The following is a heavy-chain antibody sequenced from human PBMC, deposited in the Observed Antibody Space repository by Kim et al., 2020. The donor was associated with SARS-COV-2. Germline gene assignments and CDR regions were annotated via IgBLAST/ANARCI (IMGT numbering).Heavy chain of an antibody. CDR2: IKRDGSEK. Sequence: GGSLRFSCAASGFTFSNYWMSWVRQAPGKGLEWVANIKRDGSEKYYVDSVRGRFTISRDNAKNLLFLQMNSLRGEDTAVYYCTSWGAGNYWGPGTLVTVSS. J-gene: IGHJ4*02. CDR3: TSWGAGNY. V-gene: IGHV3-7*01. CDR1: GFTFSNYW. D-gene: IGHD6-13*01.